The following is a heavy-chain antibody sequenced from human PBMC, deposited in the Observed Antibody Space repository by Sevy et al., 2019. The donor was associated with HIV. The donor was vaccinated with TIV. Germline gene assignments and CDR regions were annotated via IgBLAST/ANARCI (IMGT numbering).Heavy chain of an antibody. CDR3: AREGYDLWNAYSAPYFGY. J-gene: IGHJ4*02. Sequence: ASVKVSCKTSGYTFTGNYIHWVRQAPGQGLEWMGWINTNSGDTGTKYAQKFQGRVTMTSDRSINTVYMDLTRLSPDDTAVYYCAREGYDLWNAYSAPYFGYWGQGTLVTDSS. D-gene: IGHD3-16*01. V-gene: IGHV1-2*02. CDR1: GYTFTGNY. CDR2: INTNSGDTGT.